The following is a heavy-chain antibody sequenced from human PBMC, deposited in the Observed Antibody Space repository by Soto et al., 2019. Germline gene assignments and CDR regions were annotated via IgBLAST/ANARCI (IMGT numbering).Heavy chain of an antibody. Sequence: GGSLRLSCAASGFTFSTYAMNWVRQAPGKGLEWVSSITSTGGGTYYADSVRGRFIISRDNSKNIPYLHMSTLRAEDTAVYYCAKAYSGYDCAFWGPGTLVTVSS. D-gene: IGHD5-12*01. J-gene: IGHJ4*02. CDR3: AKAYSGYDCAF. V-gene: IGHV3-23*01. CDR2: ITSTGGGT. CDR1: GFTFSTYA.